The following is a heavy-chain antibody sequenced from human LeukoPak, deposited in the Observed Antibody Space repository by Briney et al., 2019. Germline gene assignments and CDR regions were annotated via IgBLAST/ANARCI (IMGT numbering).Heavy chain of an antibody. Sequence: PGGSLTLSCAASGFPVRSYDMNWVRQAPGKGLEWVSVNSGSGGSTYYADSVKGRFTISRDNSKNTLYLQMNSLRAEATAEYYWSLSEEVDAYDLWGGRPRATVSS. CDR2: NSGSGGST. CDR1: GFPVRSYD. CDR3: SLSEEVDAYDL. V-gene: IGHV3-23*01. D-gene: IGHD4/OR15-4a*01. J-gene: IGHJ3*01.